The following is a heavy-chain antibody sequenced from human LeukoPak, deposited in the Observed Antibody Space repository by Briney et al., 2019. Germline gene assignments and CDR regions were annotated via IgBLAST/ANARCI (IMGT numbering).Heavy chain of an antibody. CDR1: GGSISSSTYY. CDR2: IYYSGST. Sequence: SETLSLTCTVSGGSISSSTYYWGWIRQPPGKGLEWIGSIYYSGSTYYNPSLKSRVTISVDTSKNQFSLKLSSVTAADTAVYYCASAPSLYGSGSFYTEKGFDPWGQGTLVTVSS. D-gene: IGHD3-10*01. J-gene: IGHJ5*02. CDR3: ASAPSLYGSGSFYTEKGFDP. V-gene: IGHV4-39*01.